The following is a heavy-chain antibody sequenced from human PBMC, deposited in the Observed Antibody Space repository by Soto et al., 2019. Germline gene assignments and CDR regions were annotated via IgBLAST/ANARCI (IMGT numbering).Heavy chain of an antibody. D-gene: IGHD6-13*01. CDR3: ARALVAAAVNWFDP. CDR2: INAGNGNT. Sequence: QVQLVQSGAEVKKPGASVKVSCKASGYTFTSYAMHWVRQAPGQRLEWMGWINAGNGNTKYSQKFQGRVTITRDTSASTAYMELSSLRSEDTAVYYCARALVAAAVNWFDPGGQGTLVTVSS. J-gene: IGHJ5*02. V-gene: IGHV1-3*01. CDR1: GYTFTSYA.